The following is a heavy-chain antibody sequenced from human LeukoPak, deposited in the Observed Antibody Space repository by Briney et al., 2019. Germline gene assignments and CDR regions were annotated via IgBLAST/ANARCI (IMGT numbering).Heavy chain of an antibody. CDR1: GFAFNSYT. CDR3: ARELGDGYNFGDY. J-gene: IGHJ4*02. CDR2: ISGSGGST. V-gene: IGHV3-23*01. D-gene: IGHD5-24*01. Sequence: GGSLRLSCAASGFAFNSYTMGWVRQAPGKGLEWVSSISGSGGSTYYADSVKGRFTISRDNSKSTLYLQMNSLRAEDTAVYYCARELGDGYNFGDYWGQGTLVTVSS.